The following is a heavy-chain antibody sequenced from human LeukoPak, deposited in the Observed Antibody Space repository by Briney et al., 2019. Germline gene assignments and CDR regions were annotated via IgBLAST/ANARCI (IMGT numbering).Heavy chain of an antibody. J-gene: IGHJ5*02. V-gene: IGHV3-11*01. CDR3: ARGAGPLFDP. Sequence: GGSLRLSCAASGFTFTDYYMSWIRQAPGKGLEWISYISDSGSSIYYADSVKGRFTISRDNAKNSLYLQMNNLRAEDTAMYYCARGAGPLFDPWGQGTLVTVSS. CDR1: GFTFTDYY. CDR2: ISDSGSSI.